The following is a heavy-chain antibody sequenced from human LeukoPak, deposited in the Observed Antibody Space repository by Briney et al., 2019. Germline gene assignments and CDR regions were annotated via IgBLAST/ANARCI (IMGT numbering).Heavy chain of an antibody. Sequence: PSETLSLTCTVSGGSISSSSYYWGWIRQPPGKGLEWIGSIYYSGSTYYNPSLKSRVTISVDTSKNQFSLKVSSVTAADTAVYYCARVRHGYSYGLVDYWGQGTLVTVSS. CDR2: IYYSGST. CDR3: ARVRHGYSYGLVDY. D-gene: IGHD5-18*01. V-gene: IGHV4-39*07. J-gene: IGHJ4*02. CDR1: GGSISSSSYY.